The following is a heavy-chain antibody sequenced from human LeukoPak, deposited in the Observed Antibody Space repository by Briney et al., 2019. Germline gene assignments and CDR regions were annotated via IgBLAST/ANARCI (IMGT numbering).Heavy chain of an antibody. CDR3: ARDAAGNDAFDI. Sequence: ASVKVSCKASGYTFTGYYMHWVRQAPGQGLEWMGWINPNSGGTNYAQKFQGRVTMTRDTSISTAYMELSRLRSDDTAVYHCARDAAGNDAFDIWGQGTMVTVSS. V-gene: IGHV1-2*02. J-gene: IGHJ3*02. CDR2: INPNSGGT. D-gene: IGHD6-19*01. CDR1: GYTFTGYY.